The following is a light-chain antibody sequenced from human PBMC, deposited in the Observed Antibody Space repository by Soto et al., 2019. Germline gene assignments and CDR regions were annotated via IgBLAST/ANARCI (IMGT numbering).Light chain of an antibody. CDR2: DAS. CDR3: HQYGTAPLT. Sequence: EIVLTQSPATLSLSPGERATLSCRASQSVSNFLAWYQQRPGQPPRLLIYDASNRATGIPARFSGSGSGTDFTLTISRLEPEDFSVYYFHQYGTAPLTFGPGTKVDIK. CDR1: QSVSNF. J-gene: IGKJ3*01. V-gene: IGKV3-11*01.